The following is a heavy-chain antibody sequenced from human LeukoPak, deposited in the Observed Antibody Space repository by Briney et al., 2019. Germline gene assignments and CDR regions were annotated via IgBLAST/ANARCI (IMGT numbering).Heavy chain of an antibody. CDR1: GGSFSGYY. V-gene: IGHV4-34*01. Sequence: PSETLSLTCAVYGGSFSGYYWSWIRQPPGKGLEWIGEINHSGSTNYDPSLKSQVTISVDTSKNQFSLKLSSVTAADTAVYYCARVFGQYAFDIWGQGTMVTVSS. J-gene: IGHJ3*02. CDR3: ARVFGQYAFDI. D-gene: IGHD3-10*01. CDR2: INHSGST.